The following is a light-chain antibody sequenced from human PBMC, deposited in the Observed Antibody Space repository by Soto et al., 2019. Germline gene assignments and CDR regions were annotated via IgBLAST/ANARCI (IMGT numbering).Light chain of an antibody. J-gene: IGKJ1*01. Sequence: EIVLTQSPGTLSLSPGERATRSCRASQSGSTSYLAWYQQKPGQAPRLLIYGASRRPTGIPDRFSGSGSGTDFALTISRLAPEDIAVYYCQQYGSSPPWTFGQGTKVEV. V-gene: IGKV3-20*01. CDR3: QQYGSSPPWT. CDR1: QSGSTSY. CDR2: GAS.